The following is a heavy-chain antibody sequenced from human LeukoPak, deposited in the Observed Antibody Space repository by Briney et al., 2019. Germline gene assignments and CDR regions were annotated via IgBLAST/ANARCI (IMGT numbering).Heavy chain of an antibody. CDR1: GGSISSYY. CDR2: IYYSGST. J-gene: IGHJ2*01. Sequence: SETLTLTCTVSGGSISSYYWSWIRQPPGKGLEWIGYIYYSGSTNYNPSLKSRVTISVDTSKNQFSLKLSSVTAADTAVYYCARWNYYDSSGYRVFDLWGRGTLVTVSS. D-gene: IGHD3-22*01. V-gene: IGHV4-59*08. CDR3: ARWNYYDSSGYRVFDL.